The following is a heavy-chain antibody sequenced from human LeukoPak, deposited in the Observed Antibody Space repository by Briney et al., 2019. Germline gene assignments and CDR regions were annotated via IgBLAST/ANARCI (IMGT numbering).Heavy chain of an antibody. J-gene: IGHJ3*02. CDR3: ARIYNFAFDI. Sequence: GGSLRLSCAASGFTFSNAWMSWVRQAPGKGLEWVGRIKSKTDGGTTDYAAPVKGRFTISRDDSKNSLYLQMNSLKTEDTAVYYCARIYNFAFDIWGQGTMVTVSS. V-gene: IGHV3-15*01. CDR2: IKSKTDGGTT. CDR1: GFTFSNAW. D-gene: IGHD1-1*01.